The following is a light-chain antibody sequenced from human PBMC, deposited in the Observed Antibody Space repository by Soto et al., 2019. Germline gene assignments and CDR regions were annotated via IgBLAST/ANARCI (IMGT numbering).Light chain of an antibody. Sequence: VLTQSPGTLSFSPGERTTLSCRASQSISRYLAWYQQKPGQAPRLLIYGASSRATGTPDRFSGSVSGTDGTITISRLEKEDGSVYYCQQYGSSPETFGQGTKVDIK. J-gene: IGKJ1*01. CDR2: GAS. CDR1: QSISRY. CDR3: QQYGSSPET. V-gene: IGKV3-20*01.